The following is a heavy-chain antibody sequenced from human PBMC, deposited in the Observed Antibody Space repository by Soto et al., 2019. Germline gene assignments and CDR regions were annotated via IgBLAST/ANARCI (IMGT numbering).Heavy chain of an antibody. CDR1: GFTFSSYS. J-gene: IGHJ3*02. V-gene: IGHV3-21*01. CDR3: ARDQQIVVPPTKAFDI. Sequence: GGSLRLSCAASGFTFSSYSMNWVRQAPGKGLEWVSSISSSSSYIYYADSVKGRFTISRDNAKNSLYLQMNSLRAEDTAVYYCARDQQIVVPPTKAFDIWGQGTMVTVSS. CDR2: ISSSSSYI. D-gene: IGHD3-22*01.